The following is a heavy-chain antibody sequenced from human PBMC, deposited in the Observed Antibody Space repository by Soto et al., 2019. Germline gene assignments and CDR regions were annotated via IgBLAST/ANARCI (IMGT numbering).Heavy chain of an antibody. V-gene: IGHV4-34*01. Sequence: PSETLSLTCAVYGGSFSGYYWSWIRQPPGKGLEWIGEINHSGSTNYNPSLKSRVTISIDTSKSQFSLKLSSVTAADTAVYYRARRDSSPWSYYYYMDVWGKGTTVTVSS. CDR1: GGSFSGYY. D-gene: IGHD6-13*01. J-gene: IGHJ6*03. CDR2: INHSGST. CDR3: ARRDSSPWSYYYYMDV.